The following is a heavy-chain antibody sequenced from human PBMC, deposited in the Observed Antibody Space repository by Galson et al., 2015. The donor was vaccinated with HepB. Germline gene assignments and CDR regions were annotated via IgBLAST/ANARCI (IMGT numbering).Heavy chain of an antibody. CDR2: IYPSDSDT. CDR1: GYSFTSYW. CDR3: ARHGGGYCSRTSCHDPVDY. J-gene: IGHJ4*02. Sequence: QSGAEVKKPGESLKISCTGSGYSFTSYWIGWVRQMPGKGLEWMGIIYPSDSDTKYSPSFQGQVTMSADKSISTAYLQWSSLKASDTAMYYCARHGGGYCSRTSCHDPVDYWGQGTLVTVSS. D-gene: IGHD2-2*01. V-gene: IGHV5-51*01.